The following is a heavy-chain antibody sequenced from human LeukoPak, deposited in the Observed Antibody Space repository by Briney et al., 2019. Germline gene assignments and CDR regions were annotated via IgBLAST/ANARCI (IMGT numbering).Heavy chain of an antibody. CDR3: ARDLNSGSSNWFDP. CDR2: IYTSGST. D-gene: IGHD1-26*01. Sequence: SETLSLTCTVSGFSISSYYWSWIRHPAGKGLEGFGRIYTSGSTNYNPSLKSRVTMSVDTSKNQFSLKMSYVAAADPAVYYCARDLNSGSSNWFDPWGQGTLVTVSS. CDR1: GFSISSYY. J-gene: IGHJ5*02. V-gene: IGHV4-4*07.